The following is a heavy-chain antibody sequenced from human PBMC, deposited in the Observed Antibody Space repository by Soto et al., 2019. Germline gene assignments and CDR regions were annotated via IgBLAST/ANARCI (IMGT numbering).Heavy chain of an antibody. CDR1: GGTFSSYA. J-gene: IGHJ5*02. D-gene: IGHD6-19*01. Sequence: ASVKVSCKASGGTFSSYAISWVRQAPGQGLEWMGGIIPIFGTATYVQKFQGRVTITADESTSTAYMELSSLRSEDTAVYYCARESPNSSGWYGGGWFDPWGQGTLVTVSS. CDR3: ARESPNSSGWYGGGWFDP. V-gene: IGHV1-69*13. CDR2: IIPIFGTA.